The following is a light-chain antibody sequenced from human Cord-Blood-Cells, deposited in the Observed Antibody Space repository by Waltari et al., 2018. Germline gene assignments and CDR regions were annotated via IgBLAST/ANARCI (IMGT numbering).Light chain of an antibody. Sequence: DIQMPQSPSSLSASVGDRVTIPCRASQIISSYLNWYQQKPGKAPKLLIYAASSLQSGVPSRFSGSGSGTDFTLTISSLQPEDFATYYCQQSYSTPYTFGQGTKLEIK. CDR2: AAS. J-gene: IGKJ2*01. CDR3: QQSYSTPYT. V-gene: IGKV1-39*01. CDR1: QIISSY.